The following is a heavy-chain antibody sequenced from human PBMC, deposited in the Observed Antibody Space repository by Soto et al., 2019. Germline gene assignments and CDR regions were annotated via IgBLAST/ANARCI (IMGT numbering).Heavy chain of an antibody. J-gene: IGHJ4*02. CDR2: IIPIFGTT. Sequence: SVKVSCKASGTTFSNYAISWVRQAPGQGLEWMGGIIPIFGTTNYPQKFQGRLTITADESTSTVYMELSSLTSEDTAVYYCVARRYCSGGSCPDYSDYWGQGTLVTVSS. D-gene: IGHD2-15*01. V-gene: IGHV1-69*13. CDR1: GTTFSNYA. CDR3: VARRYCSGGSCPDYSDY.